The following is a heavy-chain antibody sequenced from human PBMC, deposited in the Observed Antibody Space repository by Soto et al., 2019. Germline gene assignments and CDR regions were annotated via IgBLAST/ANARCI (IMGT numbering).Heavy chain of an antibody. CDR3: TWKGADFEY. J-gene: IGHJ4*02. Sequence: EVQLVESGGGLVKPGGSLRLSCVASGFTFSNAWMNWVRQAPGKGLEWVGRIKSKIYGGTTDYAAPVKGRFTISRDDSKNTLYLQMNSLKAEDTAVYYCTWKGADFEYWGQGTLATVSS. V-gene: IGHV3-15*07. CDR1: GFTFSNAW. D-gene: IGHD1-26*01. CDR2: IKSKIYGGTT.